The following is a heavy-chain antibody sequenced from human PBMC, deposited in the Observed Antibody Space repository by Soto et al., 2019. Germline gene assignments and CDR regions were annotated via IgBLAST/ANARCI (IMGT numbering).Heavy chain of an antibody. CDR3: TRGDRSNYGMGV. V-gene: IGHV3-72*01. CDR1: GFTFSDHY. CDR2: TRNKANSYTT. J-gene: IGHJ6*02. Sequence: EVQLVESGGGLVQPGGSLRLSCAASGFTFSDHYMDWVRQAPGKGLEWVGRTRNKANSYTTEYAASVKGRFTISRDDSKNSLYLQMNSLKSEDTAVYYCTRGDRSNYGMGVWGQGTTVTVSS.